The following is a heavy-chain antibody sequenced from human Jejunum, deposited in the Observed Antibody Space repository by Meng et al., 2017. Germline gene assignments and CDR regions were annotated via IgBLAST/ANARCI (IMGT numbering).Heavy chain of an antibody. CDR3: VRVPAIGGEYYSYGIDA. CDR1: GFNFDGYG. CDR2: INGNGVST. J-gene: IGHJ6*02. Sequence: GESLKISCAASGFNFDGYGMSWVRQAPGKELEWVSVINGNGVSTEYRDSVKGRFTISRDNAKHSLYLQMNSLRAEDTALYYCVRVPAIGGEYYSYGIDAWGQGTTVTVSS. D-gene: IGHD2-2*02. V-gene: IGHV3-20*04.